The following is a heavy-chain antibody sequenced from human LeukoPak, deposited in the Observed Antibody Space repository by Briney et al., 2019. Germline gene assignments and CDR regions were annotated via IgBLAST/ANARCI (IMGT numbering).Heavy chain of an antibody. J-gene: IGHJ3*02. CDR3: AKDKEYAFDI. CDR1: GFTFDDYA. Sequence: GGSLRLSCAASGFTFDDYAMHWVRQAPGKGLEWVSGISWNSGSRGYADSVKGRFTISRDNAKNSLYLQMNSLRAEDTALYYCAKDKEYAFDIWGQGTRVTVSS. V-gene: IGHV3-9*01. CDR2: ISWNSGSR.